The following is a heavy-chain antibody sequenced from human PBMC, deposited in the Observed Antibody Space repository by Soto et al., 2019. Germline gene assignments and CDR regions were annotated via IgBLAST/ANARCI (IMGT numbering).Heavy chain of an antibody. CDR1: GATFSTYA. Sequence: QVQLVQSGADVEKPGSSVKVSCKASGATFSTYAFSWLRQAPGQGLEWMGGIIPILGTSNYAQRFQGRVTITADTSTSTAYMDLRSLRSEDTAVYFCAGGAPSTGWYDNWGQGTLVTVSS. V-gene: IGHV1-69*06. D-gene: IGHD6-19*01. J-gene: IGHJ4*02. CDR2: IIPILGTS. CDR3: AGGAPSTGWYDN.